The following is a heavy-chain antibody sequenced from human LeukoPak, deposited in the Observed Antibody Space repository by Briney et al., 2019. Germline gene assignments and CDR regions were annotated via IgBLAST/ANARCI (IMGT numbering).Heavy chain of an antibody. J-gene: IGHJ4*02. CDR1: GFTFSSYG. CDR2: ISGSGGST. CDR3: AKAVLLTGYGGYFDY. D-gene: IGHD3-9*01. Sequence: PGGSLRLSCAASGFTFSSYGMSWVRQAPGKGLEWVSAISGSGGSTYYADSVKGRFTISRDNSKNTLYLQMNSLRAEDTAVYYCAKAVLLTGYGGYFDYWGQGTLVTVSS. V-gene: IGHV3-23*01.